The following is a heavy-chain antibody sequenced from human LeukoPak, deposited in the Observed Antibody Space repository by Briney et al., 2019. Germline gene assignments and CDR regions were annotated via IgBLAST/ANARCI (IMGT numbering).Heavy chain of an antibody. Sequence: SETLSLTCAVYGESFSGYYWSWIRQSLGKGLEWIGEINHSGSTNYNPSLKSRVTISVDTSKNQFSLKLSSVTAADTAVYYCARAVATINHYYYGMDVWGKGTTVTVSS. D-gene: IGHD5-12*01. J-gene: IGHJ6*04. CDR1: GESFSGYY. CDR3: ARAVATINHYYYGMDV. V-gene: IGHV4-34*01. CDR2: INHSGST.